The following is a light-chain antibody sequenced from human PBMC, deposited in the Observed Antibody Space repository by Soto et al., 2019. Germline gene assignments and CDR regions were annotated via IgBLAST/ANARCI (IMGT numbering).Light chain of an antibody. CDR1: QSVGNN. Sequence: EIVMTQSPATLSVSPGERATLSCRASQSVGNNLAWYQQKPGQAPRLLIHGTSTRATGIPARFSGSGSGKDFSPTISSLQSEDYAVYYCQHQSSWPRTFGQGTKVEVK. CDR3: QHQSSWPRT. J-gene: IGKJ1*01. CDR2: GTS. V-gene: IGKV3-15*01.